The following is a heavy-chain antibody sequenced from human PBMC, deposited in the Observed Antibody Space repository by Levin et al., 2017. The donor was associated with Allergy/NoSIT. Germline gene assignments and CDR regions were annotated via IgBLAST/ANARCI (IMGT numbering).Heavy chain of an antibody. CDR1: GLTFSSYD. CDR2: IGTAGDT. CDR3: AGVSADSSGEDAFDI. J-gene: IGHJ3*02. V-gene: IGHV3-13*04. D-gene: IGHD3-22*01. Sequence: GGSLRLSCAASGLTFSSYDMHWVRQATGKGLEWVSGIGTAGDTYYPASVKGRFTISREDAKNSLYLQMNSLRAGDTAVYYCAGVSADSSGEDAFDIWGQGTMVTVSS.